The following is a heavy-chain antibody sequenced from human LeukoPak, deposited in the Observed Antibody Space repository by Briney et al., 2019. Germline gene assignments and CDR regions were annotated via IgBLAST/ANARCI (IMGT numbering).Heavy chain of an antibody. CDR2: ISYDGSNK. CDR3: ARENHPTGWFDP. V-gene: IGHV3-30*14. J-gene: IGHJ5*02. CDR1: GFTFSSYA. Sequence: QPGGSLRLSCAASGFTFSSYAMHWVRQAPGKGLEWVAVISYDGSNKYYADSVKGRFTISRDNSKNTLYLQMNSLRAEDTAVYYCARENHPTGWFDPWGQGTLVTVSS.